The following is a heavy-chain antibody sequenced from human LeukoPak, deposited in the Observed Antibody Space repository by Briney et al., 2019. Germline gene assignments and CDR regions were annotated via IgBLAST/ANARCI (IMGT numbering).Heavy chain of an antibody. CDR3: ANSISMDFQY. V-gene: IGHV4-4*07. CDR2: IYNGGST. J-gene: IGHJ4*02. Sequence: PSETLSLTCTVSGGSVSSHYWNWIRXPXGKGLEWIGRIYNGGSTNYNPSLESRVTISXDRSKNQFSLKLTSVTAADTAVYYCANSISMDFQYWGKGTLVTVSS. D-gene: IGHD2/OR15-2a*01. CDR1: GGSVSSHY.